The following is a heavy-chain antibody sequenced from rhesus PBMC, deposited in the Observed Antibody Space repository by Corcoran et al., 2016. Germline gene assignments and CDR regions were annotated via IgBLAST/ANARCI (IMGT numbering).Heavy chain of an antibody. CDR3: AVGYCSGGVCYALSY. J-gene: IGHJ4*01. V-gene: IGHV4-173*01. CDR2: ISGSGGST. CDR1: GGSISSNY. Sequence: QLQLQESGPGLVKPSETLSLTCAVSGGSISSNYWSWIRQPPGKGLEWIGRISGSGGSTDYNPPLKGRVTISTDTSKNQFSLRLSSVTAADTAVYYCAVGYCSGGVCYALSYWGQGVLVTVSS. D-gene: IGHD2-8*01.